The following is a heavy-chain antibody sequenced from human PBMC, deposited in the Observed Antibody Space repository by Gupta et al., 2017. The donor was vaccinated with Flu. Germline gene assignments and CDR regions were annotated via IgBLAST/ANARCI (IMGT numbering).Heavy chain of an antibody. V-gene: IGHV3-21*01. CDR2: ICSSSSYI. CDR1: GLTVNSYY. CDR3: ASHFSDKDAFDV. J-gene: IGHJ3*01. Sequence: EVQLVGSGGGLVKPGGSLRGSCAATGLTVNSYYISWIRKASGKGLEWVLSICSSSSYIYYAAVVKGRFTISRDNAKNSVLLQSDTLRADDAAIYYCASHFSDKDAFDVWGQGTTVTVSS.